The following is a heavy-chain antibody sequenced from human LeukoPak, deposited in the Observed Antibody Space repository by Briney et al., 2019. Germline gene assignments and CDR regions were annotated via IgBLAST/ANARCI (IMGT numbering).Heavy chain of an antibody. V-gene: IGHV5-51*01. CDR1: GYTFTSYW. Sequence: GESLKISCRGSGYTFTSYWIGWVRPLPGKSLDWMGVIYTGDSNTKYTPSFRGQVTISADRSISTAYLQWSSLKASDTAMYFCARLPDSTNGLCYGDYWGQGALVTVSS. J-gene: IGHJ4*02. D-gene: IGHD2-8*01. CDR3: ARLPDSTNGLCYGDY. CDR2: IYTGDSNT.